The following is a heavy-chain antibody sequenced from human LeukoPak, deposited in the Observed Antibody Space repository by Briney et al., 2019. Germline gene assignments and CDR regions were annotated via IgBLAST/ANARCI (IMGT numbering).Heavy chain of an antibody. CDR1: RYFISNDYY. CDR2: ISYSGST. CDR3: AREFYTALRS. J-gene: IGHJ5*02. D-gene: IGHD2-2*02. Sequence: SETLSLTCTVSRYFISNDYYWSWIRQPPGKGLEWIGYISYSGSTNYNPSLKSRVTISVDTSKNQFSLKLSSVTAADTAVYYCAREFYTALRSWGQGTLVTVSS. V-gene: IGHV4-61*01.